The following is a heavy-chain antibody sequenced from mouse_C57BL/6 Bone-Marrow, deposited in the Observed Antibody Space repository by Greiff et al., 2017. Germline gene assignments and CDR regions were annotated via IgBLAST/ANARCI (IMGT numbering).Heavy chain of an antibody. CDR3: ASDTTVVPYWYFDV. J-gene: IGHJ1*03. Sequence: QVQLQQPGAELVKPGASVKLSCKASGYTFTSYWMQWVKQRPGQGLEWIGEIDPSDSYTNYNQKFKGKATLTVDTSSSTAYRQLRSLTSEDSAVYYCASDTTVVPYWYFDVWGTGTTVTVSS. CDR2: IDPSDSYT. D-gene: IGHD1-1*01. V-gene: IGHV1-50*01. CDR1: GYTFTSYW.